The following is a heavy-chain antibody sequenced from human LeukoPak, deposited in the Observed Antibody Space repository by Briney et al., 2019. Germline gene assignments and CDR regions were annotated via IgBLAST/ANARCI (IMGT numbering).Heavy chain of an antibody. CDR2: ITPMFGST. D-gene: IGHD2-21*01. V-gene: IGHV1-69*01. J-gene: IGHJ3*01. Sequence: SVKVSCKASGDTFSNYVISWFRQAPGQRPEWMGGITPMFGSTYFTQKFQGRVTFTADDSTTTAYMELSSLKFEDTAVYYCARDDPDVVVIPGAADVWGQGTLVTVSS. CDR3: ARDDPDVVVIPGAADV. CDR1: GDTFSNYV.